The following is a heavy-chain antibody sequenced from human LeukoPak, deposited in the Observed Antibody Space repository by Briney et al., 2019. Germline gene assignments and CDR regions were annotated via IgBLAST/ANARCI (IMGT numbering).Heavy chain of an antibody. CDR3: ARQGSSGYLPRSRYFQH. CDR2: INHSGST. Sequence: PSETLSLTCAVYGGSFSGYYWSWIRQPPGKGLEWIGEINHSGSTNYNPSLKSRVTISVDTSKNQFSLKLSAVTAADTAVYYCARQGSSGYLPRSRYFQHWGQGTLVTVSS. D-gene: IGHD3-22*01. CDR1: GGSFSGYY. J-gene: IGHJ1*01. V-gene: IGHV4-34*01.